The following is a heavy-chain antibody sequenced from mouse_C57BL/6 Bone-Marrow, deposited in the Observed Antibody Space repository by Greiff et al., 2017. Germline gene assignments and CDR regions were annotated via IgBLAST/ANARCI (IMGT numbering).Heavy chain of an antibody. J-gene: IGHJ1*03. CDR1: GYTFTSYW. Sequence: VQLQQSGAELVMPGASVKLSCKASGYTFTSYWMHWVKQRPGQGLEWIGEIDPSDSYTNYNQKFKGKSTWTVDKSSSTAYMQLSSLTSEDSAVYYCAREYWYFDVWGTGTTVTVSS. V-gene: IGHV1-69*01. CDR3: AREYWYFDV. CDR2: IDPSDSYT.